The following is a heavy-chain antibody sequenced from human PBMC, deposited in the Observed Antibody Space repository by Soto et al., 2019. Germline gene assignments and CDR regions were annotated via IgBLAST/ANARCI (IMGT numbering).Heavy chain of an antibody. V-gene: IGHV1-18*04. J-gene: IGHJ4*02. D-gene: IGHD3-22*01. CDR2: ISAYNGNT. CDR1: GYTFTSYG. Sequence: VKVSCKASGYTFTSYGISWVRQAPGQGLEWMGWISAYNGNTNYAQKLQGRVTMTTDTSTSTAYMELRSLRSDDTAVYYCAREATLYYYDPHFDYWGQGTLVTVSS. CDR3: AREATLYYYDPHFDY.